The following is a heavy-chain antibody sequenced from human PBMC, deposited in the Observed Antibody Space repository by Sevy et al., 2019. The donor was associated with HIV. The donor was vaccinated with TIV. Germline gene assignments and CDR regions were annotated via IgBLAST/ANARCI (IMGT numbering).Heavy chain of an antibody. J-gene: IGHJ3*02. V-gene: IGHV3-23*01. D-gene: IGHD3-22*01. CDR3: AKDITTIVGDAFDI. CDR1: GFTFSNYA. CDR2: IGHSGSDT. Sequence: GGSLRLSCAASGFTFSNYAMSWVRQAPGKGLEWVSAIGHSGSDTFYADSVKGRFTISRDNSKNTLYLQMNRLRGEDTALYFCAKDITTIVGDAFDIWGQGTMVTVSS.